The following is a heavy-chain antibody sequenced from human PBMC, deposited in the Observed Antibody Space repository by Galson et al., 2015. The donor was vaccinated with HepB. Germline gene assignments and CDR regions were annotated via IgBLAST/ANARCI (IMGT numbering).Heavy chain of an antibody. J-gene: IGHJ4*02. V-gene: IGHV3-7*03. Sequence: SLRLSCAASGFTFSSYAMTWVRQAPGKGLEWVANINRDGAKKNYVDSVKGRFTISRDNAKNSLYLEMNSLRAEDTAMYHCARDSTYYDGSAYYDNLDSWGQGTLVTVSS. CDR2: INRDGAKK. CDR1: GFTFSSYA. D-gene: IGHD3-22*01. CDR3: ARDSTYYDGSAYYDNLDS.